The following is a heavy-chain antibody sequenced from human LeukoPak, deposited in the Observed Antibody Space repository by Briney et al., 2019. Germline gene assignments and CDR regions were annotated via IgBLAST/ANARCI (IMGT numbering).Heavy chain of an antibody. CDR2: IIPSSGGT. CDR3: AREEVRSTGRFDK. Sequence: GASVKVSCKASGYTFSDYSIHWVRQAPGQGLEWMGWIIPSSGGTHYAQKFQGRVSMTGDKSSSTAYMELSRLRSDDTAVYYCAREEVRSTGRFDKWGPGTLVSVSS. CDR1: GYTFSDYS. J-gene: IGHJ4*02. D-gene: IGHD2-2*01. V-gene: IGHV1-2*02.